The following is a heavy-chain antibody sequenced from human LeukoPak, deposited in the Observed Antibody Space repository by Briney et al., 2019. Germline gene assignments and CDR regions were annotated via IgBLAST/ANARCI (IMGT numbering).Heavy chain of an antibody. V-gene: IGHV3-49*03. CDR3: TRERRYFDWLLDY. CDR1: GYTFTSYG. J-gene: IGHJ4*02. Sequence: SCKASGYTFTSYGISWFRQAPGKGLEWVGFIRSKAYGGTTEYAASVKGRFTISRDDSKSIAYLQMNSLKTEDTAVYYCTRERRYFDWLLDYWGQGTLVTVSP. CDR2: IRSKAYGGTT. D-gene: IGHD3-9*01.